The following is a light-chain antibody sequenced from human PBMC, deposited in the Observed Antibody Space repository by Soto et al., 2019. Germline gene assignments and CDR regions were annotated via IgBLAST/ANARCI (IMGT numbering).Light chain of an antibody. CDR1: SSNIGAGYD. CDR3: QSYDSSLSGYV. J-gene: IGLJ1*01. CDR2: ANT. Sequence: QSALTQPPSVSGAPGQRVTISCTGSSSNIGAGYDVHWYQPLPGAAPKLLIYANTNRPSGVPGRFSGSKSGTSASLAITGLQAEDEADYYCQSYDSSLSGYVFGTGTKVTVL. V-gene: IGLV1-40*01.